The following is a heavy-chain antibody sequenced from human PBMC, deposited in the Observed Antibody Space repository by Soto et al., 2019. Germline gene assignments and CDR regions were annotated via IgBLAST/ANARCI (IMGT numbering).Heavy chain of an antibody. CDR2: IYHSGST. J-gene: IGHJ6*02. CDR1: GGSISSGGYS. V-gene: IGHV4-30-2*01. CDR3: ARGYGRRPAAMNYYYGMDV. D-gene: IGHD2-2*01. Sequence: SETLSLTCAVSGGSISSGGYSWSWIRQPPGKGLEWIGYIYHSGSTYYNPSLKSRVTISVDRSKNQFSLKLSSVTAADTAVYYCARGYGRRPAAMNYYYGMDVWGQGTTVTVSS.